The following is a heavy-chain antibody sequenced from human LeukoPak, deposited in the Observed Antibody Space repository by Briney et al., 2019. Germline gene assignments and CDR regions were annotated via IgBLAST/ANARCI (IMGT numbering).Heavy chain of an antibody. Sequence: SETLSLTXTVSGGSISSYYWSWIRQAAGKGLEWIGRIYTSGSTNYNPSLKSRVTMSVDTSKNQFSLKLSSVTAADTAVYYCARDGGYGSGSYYADWGQGTLVTVSS. CDR2: IYTSGST. D-gene: IGHD3-10*01. V-gene: IGHV4-4*07. CDR3: ARDGGYGSGSYYAD. J-gene: IGHJ4*02. CDR1: GGSISSYY.